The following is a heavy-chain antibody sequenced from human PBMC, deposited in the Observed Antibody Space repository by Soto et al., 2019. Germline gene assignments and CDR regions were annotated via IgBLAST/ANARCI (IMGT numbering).Heavy chain of an antibody. J-gene: IGHJ3*02. CDR2: IYYSGST. Sequence: SETLSLTCTFSGGSISSYYWSWIRQPPGKGLEWIGYIYYSGSTNYNPSLKSRVTISVDTSKNQFSLKLSSVTAADTAVYYCARLAGYSGYHDAFDIWGQGTMVTVSS. CDR3: ARLAGYSGYHDAFDI. CDR1: GGSISSYY. D-gene: IGHD5-12*01. V-gene: IGHV4-59*08.